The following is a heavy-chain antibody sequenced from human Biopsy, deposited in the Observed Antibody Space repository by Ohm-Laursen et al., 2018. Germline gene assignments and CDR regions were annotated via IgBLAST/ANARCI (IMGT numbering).Heavy chain of an antibody. J-gene: IGHJ4*02. CDR3: ARGRRTSGWPYFDN. Sequence: SDTLSLTWAVSGDSLTSGPENWSWIRQSPGQGLEYIGFIYSGGNTNYNPSLKNRVTMSVDTSKSQFYLKLYSVTAADTAVYYCARGRRTSGWPYFDNWGQGALVIVSP. V-gene: IGHV4-61*01. D-gene: IGHD6-19*01. CDR2: IYSGGNT. CDR1: GDSLTSGPEN.